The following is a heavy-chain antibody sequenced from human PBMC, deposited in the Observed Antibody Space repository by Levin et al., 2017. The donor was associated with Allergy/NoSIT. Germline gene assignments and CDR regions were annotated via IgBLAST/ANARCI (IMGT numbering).Heavy chain of an antibody. D-gene: IGHD3-22*01. J-gene: IGHJ5*02. CDR3: ARGDLSQDGSGFFWEAQPYKWFAP. CDR1: GGSFSGYY. CDR2: IDHSGST. V-gene: IGHV4-34*01. Sequence: SQTLSLTCAVYGGSFSGYYWSWIRQLPGKGLEWIGEIDHSGSTNYNPSLKSRVSMSVDTSKKQFSLRLSSVTAADTAVYYCARGDLSQDGSGFFWEAQPYKWFAPWGQGTLVPVSS.